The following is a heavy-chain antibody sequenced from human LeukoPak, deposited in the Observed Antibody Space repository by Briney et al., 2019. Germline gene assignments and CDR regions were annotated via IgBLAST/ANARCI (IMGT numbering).Heavy chain of an antibody. J-gene: IGHJ5*02. CDR3: ASQSYARFDP. CDR2: IQPDGSEQ. V-gene: IGHV3-7*01. D-gene: IGHD3-16*01. Sequence: GGSLRLSCAASGFTFSSNWMSWVRQPPGKGLEWVGNIQPDGSEQYPVDSVKDRFTISRDNARNSLFLPMNSLRVEDTAVYYCASQSYARFDPWGQGTLVTVSS. CDR1: GFTFSSNW.